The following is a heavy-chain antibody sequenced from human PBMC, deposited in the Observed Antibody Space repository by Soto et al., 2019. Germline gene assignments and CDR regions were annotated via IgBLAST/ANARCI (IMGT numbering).Heavy chain of an antibody. CDR3: ARLLAYCGGDCHSFAFDI. D-gene: IGHD2-21*02. CDR1: GFTFSDHY. V-gene: IGHV3-72*01. J-gene: IGHJ3*02. CDR2: VRDKANSYTT. Sequence: DVQLVESGGGFVQPGGSLRLSCAASGFTFSDHYIEWVRQAPGKGLEWVGRVRDKANSYTTDYGASVKGRFTISRDDSKNSAYLQMSSLKIEDTAVYYCARLLAYCGGDCHSFAFDIWGLGTMVTVSS.